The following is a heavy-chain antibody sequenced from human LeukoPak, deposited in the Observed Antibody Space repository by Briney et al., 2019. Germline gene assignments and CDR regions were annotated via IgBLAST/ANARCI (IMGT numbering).Heavy chain of an antibody. CDR1: GFTFSSYA. V-gene: IGHV3-23*01. CDR3: AKDLWSQQLVKGDY. CDR2: ISGSGGST. D-gene: IGHD6-6*01. Sequence: GGSLRLSCAASGFTFSSYAMSWVRQAPGKGLEWVSAISGSGGSTYYADSVKGRFTISRDNSKSTLYLQMNSLRAEDTAVYYCAKDLWSQQLVKGDYWGQGTLVTVSS. J-gene: IGHJ4*02.